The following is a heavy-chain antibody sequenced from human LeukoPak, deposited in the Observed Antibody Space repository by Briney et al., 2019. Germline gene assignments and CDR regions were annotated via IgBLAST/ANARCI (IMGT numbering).Heavy chain of an antibody. CDR3: AKLPNPALWFGELFQDDY. Sequence: GGSLRLSCAASGFILSSYGMHWVRPAPGKGLDWVAFIRFDGSNKYYADSVKGRFTISRDNSKNTLYLQMNSLRAEDTAVYYCAKLPNPALWFGELFQDDYWGQGTLVTVSS. CDR1: GFILSSYG. V-gene: IGHV3-30*02. CDR2: IRFDGSNK. D-gene: IGHD3-10*01. J-gene: IGHJ4*02.